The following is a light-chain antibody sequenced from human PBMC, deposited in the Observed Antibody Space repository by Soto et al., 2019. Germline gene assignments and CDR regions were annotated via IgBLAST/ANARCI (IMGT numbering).Light chain of an antibody. J-gene: IGLJ1*01. CDR2: EVS. CDR1: HNDIGTYDY. V-gene: IGLV2-14*01. CDR3: ASYTDTSTYV. Sequence: QSVLTQPTSVSGSPGQSITISCTGNHNDIGTYDYVSWYQQHPGRAPKVIIYEVSNRPSGVSSRFSGSKSGSTASLTISGLQAEDEADYFCASYTDTSTYVFGTGTKVTLL.